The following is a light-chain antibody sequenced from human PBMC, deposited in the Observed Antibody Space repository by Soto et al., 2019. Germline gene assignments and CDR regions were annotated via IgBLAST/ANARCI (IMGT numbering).Light chain of an antibody. V-gene: IGLV2-14*01. Sequence: QSELTQPASVSGSPGQSITISCTGTSSDVGGYIYVSWYQQHPGKAPKLMIYDVTSRPSGVSYRFSGSKSGNTASLTISGLQAEDEADYYCSSYTTSSSYDFGTGTKVTVL. J-gene: IGLJ1*01. CDR2: DVT. CDR3: SSYTTSSSYD. CDR1: SSDVGGYIY.